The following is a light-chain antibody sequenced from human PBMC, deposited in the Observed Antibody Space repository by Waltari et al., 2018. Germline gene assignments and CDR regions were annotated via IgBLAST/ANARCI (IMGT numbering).Light chain of an antibody. CDR1: QSISSW. CDR2: KAS. Sequence: DIQMTQSPSTVSASVGDRVTITCRASQSISSWLAWYQQKPGKATKLLIYKASSLESGVPSRFSGSGSGTEFTLTISSLQPDDFATYYCQQYNSYSTFGQGTKLEIK. J-gene: IGKJ2*01. CDR3: QQYNSYST. V-gene: IGKV1-5*03.